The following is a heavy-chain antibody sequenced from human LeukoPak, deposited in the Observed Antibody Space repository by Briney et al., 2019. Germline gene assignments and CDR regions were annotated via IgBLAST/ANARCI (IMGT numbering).Heavy chain of an antibody. D-gene: IGHD2-2*01. J-gene: IGHJ4*02. Sequence: GGSVRLSCAASGFTFSSYAMSWVRQTPGKGLEWVSAISGSGGSTYYADSVKGRFTISRDNSKNTLYLQMNSLRAEDTAVYYCAKGRRARTSCFDYWGQGTLVTVSS. CDR2: ISGSGGST. V-gene: IGHV3-23*01. CDR1: GFTFSSYA. CDR3: AKGRRARTSCFDY.